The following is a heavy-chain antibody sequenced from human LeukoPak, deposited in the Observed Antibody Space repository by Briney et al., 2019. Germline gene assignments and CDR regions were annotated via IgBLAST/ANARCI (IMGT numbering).Heavy chain of an antibody. CDR2: MNPNSGNT. V-gene: IGHV1-8*01. CDR1: GYTFTSYD. D-gene: IGHD3-10*01. CDR3: ARFYGSRTFSVWYFDF. J-gene: IGHJ4*02. Sequence: ASVKVSCKASGYTFTSYDINWVRQATGQGLEWMGWMNPNSGNTGYAQKFQGRVTMTRNTSINTAYMELSSLSSEDTAVYYCARFYGSRTFSVWYFDFWGQGILDTVSS.